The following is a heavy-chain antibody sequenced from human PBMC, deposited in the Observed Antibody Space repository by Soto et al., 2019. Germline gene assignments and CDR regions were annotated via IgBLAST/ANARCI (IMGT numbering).Heavy chain of an antibody. CDR3: VRYCTTTLCNGVATRIFDS. J-gene: IGHJ4*02. V-gene: IGHV3-48*03. Sequence: GGSLRLSCAASRFTFSTYEMNWVRQAPGKGLEWVSYISSSGNSVYYADSVKGRFTISRDNSRNSLYLQMNSLRDEDTALYYCVRYCTTTLCNGVATRIFDSWGQGTLVTVSS. D-gene: IGHD5-12*01. CDR2: ISSSGNSV. CDR1: RFTFSTYE.